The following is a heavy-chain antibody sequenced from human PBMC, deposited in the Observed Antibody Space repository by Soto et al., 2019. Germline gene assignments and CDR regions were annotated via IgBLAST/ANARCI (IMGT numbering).Heavy chain of an antibody. CDR2: MRNDASNV. Sequence: GGPLRLSCGVWGFIICSYGMHRVRKAPGKGLEWVAVMRNDASNVHYGDSVEGRFTISRDNSKNTLYLQMNSLRAEDTAVYYCAKELLIAAYYYGMDVWGQGTTVTVSS. J-gene: IGHJ6*02. CDR1: GFIICSYG. V-gene: IGHV3-30*02. CDR3: AKELLIAAYYYGMDV. D-gene: IGHD6-13*01.